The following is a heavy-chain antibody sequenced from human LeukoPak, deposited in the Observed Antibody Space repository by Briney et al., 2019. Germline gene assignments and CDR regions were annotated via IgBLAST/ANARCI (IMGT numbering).Heavy chain of an antibody. CDR3: ARVFAGELGGYYYYMDV. Sequence: SETLSLTCTVSGGSISSSNYYWGWIRQPPGKGLEWIGSIYYSGSTYYNPSLKSRVIVSLDTSKNQFSLKLTSVTAADTAVYYCARVFAGELGGYYYYMDVWGKGTTVTVSS. J-gene: IGHJ6*03. CDR1: GGSISSSNYY. CDR2: IYYSGST. V-gene: IGHV4-39*07. D-gene: IGHD3-16*01.